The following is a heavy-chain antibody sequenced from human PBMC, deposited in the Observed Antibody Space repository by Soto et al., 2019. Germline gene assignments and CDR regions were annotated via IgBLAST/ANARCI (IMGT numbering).Heavy chain of an antibody. D-gene: IGHD4-4*01. Sequence: GGSLRLSCATSGFSFSNYAMSWVRQAPGKGLEWVAAITNVGYTYYVESLKGRFTISRDNSKNTLYLQMNSLRAEDTAVYYCAKDLIDYSNSYFDYWGQGTPVTVSS. J-gene: IGHJ4*02. CDR1: GFSFSNYA. V-gene: IGHV3-23*01. CDR3: AKDLIDYSNSYFDY. CDR2: ITNVGYT.